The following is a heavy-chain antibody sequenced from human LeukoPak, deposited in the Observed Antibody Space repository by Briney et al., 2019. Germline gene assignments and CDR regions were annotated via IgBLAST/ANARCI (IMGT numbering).Heavy chain of an antibody. V-gene: IGHV1-2*02. CDR1: GYNFNDYY. CDR3: ARDSRDFWSGYRRYNWFDP. D-gene: IGHD3-3*01. J-gene: IGHJ5*02. Sequence: ASVKVSCKASGYNFNDYYIYWVRQAPGHGLESMGYIHPDGGSTNYAQKFQGRVTMTRDTSISTAYMELSRLRSDDTAVYYCARDSRDFWSGYRRYNWFDPWGQGTLVTVSS. CDR2: IHPDGGST.